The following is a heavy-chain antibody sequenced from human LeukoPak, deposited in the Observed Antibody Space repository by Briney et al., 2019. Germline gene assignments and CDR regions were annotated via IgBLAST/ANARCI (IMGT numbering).Heavy chain of an antibody. CDR1: GFTFSSYA. CDR2: ISYDGSNK. CDR3: ARAPYSKGSFDY. J-gene: IGHJ4*02. Sequence: GGSPRLSCAASGFTFSSYAMHWVRQAPGKGLEWVAVISYDGSNKYYADSVKGRLTISRDNSKNTLYLQMNSLRAEDTAVYYCARAPYSKGSFDYWGQGTLVTVSS. D-gene: IGHD1-26*01. V-gene: IGHV3-30-3*01.